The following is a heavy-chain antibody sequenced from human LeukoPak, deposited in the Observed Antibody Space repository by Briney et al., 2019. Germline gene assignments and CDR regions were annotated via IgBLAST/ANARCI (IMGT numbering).Heavy chain of an antibody. Sequence: GGSLRLSCEASGFTFNTYSMNWARQAPGKGLEWVSSIDSSGGYMFYADSVKGRFTISRDNAKNTLHLQMNSLRAEDTAIYYCAREGSYLNTGGSYYLHWLDPWGQGTLVTVSS. D-gene: IGHD2-8*02. CDR2: IDSSGGYM. CDR1: GFTFNTYS. CDR3: AREGSYLNTGGSYYLHWLDP. J-gene: IGHJ5*02. V-gene: IGHV3-21*01.